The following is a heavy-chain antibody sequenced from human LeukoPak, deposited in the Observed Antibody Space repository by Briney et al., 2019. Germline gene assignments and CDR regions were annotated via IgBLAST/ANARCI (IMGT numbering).Heavy chain of an antibody. J-gene: IGHJ4*02. Sequence: GGSLRLSCAASGFTFSGYTMIWVRQAPGKGLEWVSSISESSAYIYHADSLKGRFTISRDNAKNSLYLQMNSLRAEDTAVYYCARLMSTIGSDFWGEGTLVTVSS. CDR2: ISESSAYI. CDR1: GFTFSGYT. D-gene: IGHD1-26*01. CDR3: ARLMSTIGSDF. V-gene: IGHV3-21*01.